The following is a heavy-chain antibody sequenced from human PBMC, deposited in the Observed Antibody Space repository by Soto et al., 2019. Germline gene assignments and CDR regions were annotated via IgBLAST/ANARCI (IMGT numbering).Heavy chain of an antibody. CDR3: ARCSGGSCQRVGMDV. J-gene: IGHJ6*02. V-gene: IGHV1-69*02. Sequence: QVQLVQSGAEVKKPGSSVKVSCKASGGTFSSYTISWVRQAPGQRLEWMGRIIPILGIANYAQKFQGRVTITADKSTSTAYMELSSLRSEDTAVYYCARCSGGSCQRVGMDVWGQGTTVTVSS. CDR2: IIPILGIA. D-gene: IGHD2-15*01. CDR1: GGTFSSYT.